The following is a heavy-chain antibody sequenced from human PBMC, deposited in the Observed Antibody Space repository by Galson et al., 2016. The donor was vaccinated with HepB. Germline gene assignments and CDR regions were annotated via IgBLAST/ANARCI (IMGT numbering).Heavy chain of an antibody. V-gene: IGHV4-39*07. D-gene: IGHD3-3*01. CDR1: GGSITSSGHY. Sequence: TLSLTCSVSGGSITSSGHYWGWIRQPPGKGLEWIGEINHSGVTHYNPSLKSRVTISVDMSKNQFSLKLTSVSAADTAVYYCELRFLDYDAFDFWGQGTMVTVSS. CDR2: INHSGVT. J-gene: IGHJ3*01. CDR3: ELRFLDYDAFDF.